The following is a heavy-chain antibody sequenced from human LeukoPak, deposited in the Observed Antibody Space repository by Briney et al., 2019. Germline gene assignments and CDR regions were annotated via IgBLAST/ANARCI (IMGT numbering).Heavy chain of an antibody. D-gene: IGHD4-17*01. CDR3: AKDFYVDSTVFDY. J-gene: IGHJ4*02. CDR2: ISWNSGSI. V-gene: IGHV3-9*01. CDR1: GFTFDDYA. Sequence: PGGSLRLSCAASGFTFDDYAMHWVRQAPGKGLEWVSGISWNSGSIGYADSVKGRFTISRDNAKNSLYLQMNSLRAEDTALYYCAKDFYVDSTVFDYWGQGTLVTVSS.